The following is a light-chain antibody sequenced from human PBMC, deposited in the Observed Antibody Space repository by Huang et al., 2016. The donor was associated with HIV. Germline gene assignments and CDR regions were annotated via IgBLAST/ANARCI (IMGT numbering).Light chain of an antibody. V-gene: IGKV2-28*01. J-gene: IGKJ1*01. CDR3: MQALQTTWT. CDR1: QSLLHSNGYNY. CDR2: LGS. Sequence: DIVMTQSPLSLPVTPGEPAPISCRSSQSLLHSNGYNYLDLYLQKPGQSPQLLIYLGSNWADGVPDRFSGSGSGTDFTLKISRVEAEDVGVYYCMQALQTTWTFGQGTKVEIK.